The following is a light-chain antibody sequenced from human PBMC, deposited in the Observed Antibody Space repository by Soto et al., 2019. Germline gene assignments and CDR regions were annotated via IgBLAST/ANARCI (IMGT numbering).Light chain of an antibody. CDR1: SSDVGKYDR. Sequence: QSALTQPPSVSGSPGQSVTISCTGTSSDVGKYDRVSWYQQPPGTAPKLIIYEVTNRPSGVPARFSGSKSGNTASLTISGLQAEDEADYYCSSYTSTSRHVFGAGTKLTVL. V-gene: IGLV2-18*02. CDR2: EVT. CDR3: SSYTSTSRHV. J-gene: IGLJ1*01.